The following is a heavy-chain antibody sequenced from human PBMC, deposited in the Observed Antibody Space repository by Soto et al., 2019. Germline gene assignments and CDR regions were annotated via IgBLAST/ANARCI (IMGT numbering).Heavy chain of an antibody. Sequence: GSLRLSCAASGFTVSSNDMSWVRQAPGKGLGWVSLIYSSGSTHYADSVKGRFTISRDNSKNTLYLQMNSLRAEDTAVYYCARRTLNSNGAYWGQGTLFTVSS. D-gene: IGHD3-22*01. CDR3: ARRTLNSNGAY. CDR1: GFTVSSND. CDR2: IYSSGST. V-gene: IGHV3-53*01. J-gene: IGHJ4*02.